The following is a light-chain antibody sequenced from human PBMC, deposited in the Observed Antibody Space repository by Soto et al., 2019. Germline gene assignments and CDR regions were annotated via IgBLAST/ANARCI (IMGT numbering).Light chain of an antibody. Sequence: EIVLTQSPGTLSLSPGERATLSCRASQSVSSSYLAWYQQKPGQAPRLLIYVASSRATGIPDSFSGSGSWTYFTLTISRLAPEDFAVYYCQQYSSSPWTFSQGPKVEIK. J-gene: IGKJ1*01. V-gene: IGKV3-20*01. CDR3: QQYSSSPWT. CDR2: VAS. CDR1: QSVSSSY.